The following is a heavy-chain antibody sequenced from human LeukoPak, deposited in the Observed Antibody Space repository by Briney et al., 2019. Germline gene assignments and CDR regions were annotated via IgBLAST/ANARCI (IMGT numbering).Heavy chain of an antibody. CDR2: FDPEDGET. D-gene: IGHD1-26*01. CDR1: GYTLAELS. CDR3: ATAASGSYYGRLYYFDY. J-gene: IGHJ4*02. Sequence: ASVKVSCKVSGYTLAELSMHRVRQAPGKGLEWMGGFDPEDGETIYAQKFQGRVTMTEDTSTDTAYMELSSLRSEDTAVYYCATAASGSYYGRLYYFDYWGQGTLVTVSS. V-gene: IGHV1-24*01.